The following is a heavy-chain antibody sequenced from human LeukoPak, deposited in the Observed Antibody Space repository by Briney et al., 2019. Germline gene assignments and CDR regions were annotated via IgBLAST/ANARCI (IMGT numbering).Heavy chain of an antibody. CDR3: ATGRDAYKTGY. CDR1: GGSFSGYY. D-gene: IGHD5-24*01. V-gene: IGHV4-34*01. J-gene: IGHJ4*02. Sequence: SETLSLTCAVYGGSFSGYYWSWIRQPPGKGLEWIGEINHSGSTNYNPSLKSRVTISVDASKNQFSLKPSSVTAADTAMYYCATGRDAYKTGYWGQGTLVTVSS. CDR2: INHSGST.